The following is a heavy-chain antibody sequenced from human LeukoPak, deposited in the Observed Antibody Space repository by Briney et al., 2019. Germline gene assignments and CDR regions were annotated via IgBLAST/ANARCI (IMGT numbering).Heavy chain of an antibody. D-gene: IGHD5-18*01. Sequence: SETLSLTCTVSGGSISSYYWSWIRQPAGKGLEWIGRIYTSGSTNYNPSLKSRVTMSVDTSKNQFSLKPSSVTAADTAVYYCARGRGYSYGYDYYYYGMDVWGQGTTVTVSS. CDR2: IYTSGST. V-gene: IGHV4-4*07. CDR3: ARGRGYSYGYDYYYYGMDV. CDR1: GGSISSYY. J-gene: IGHJ6*02.